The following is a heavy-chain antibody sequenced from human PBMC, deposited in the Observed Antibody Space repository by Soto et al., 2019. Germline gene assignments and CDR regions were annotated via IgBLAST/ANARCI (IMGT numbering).Heavy chain of an antibody. CDR1: GGYISSSSYY. CDR2: IFYSGST. V-gene: IGHV4-39*01. J-gene: IGHJ4*02. CDR3: ARTPLFYDILTGYYNVIGRTSYYLDY. Sequence: SETMSLTCTVSGGYISSSSYYRGWIRQPPGKGLEWIGSIFYSGSTYYNPSLKSRVTISVDTSKNQFSLKLSSVTAADTAVYYCARTPLFYDILTGYYNVIGRTSYYLDYWGQGTLVPVSS. D-gene: IGHD3-9*01.